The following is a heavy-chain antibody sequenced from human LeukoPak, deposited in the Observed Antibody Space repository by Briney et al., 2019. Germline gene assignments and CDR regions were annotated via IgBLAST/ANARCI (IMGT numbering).Heavy chain of an antibody. Sequence: ASVRVSCKASGGTFSSYAISWVRQAPGQGLEWMGRIIPILGIANYAQKFQGRVTITADKSTSTAYMELSSLRSEDTAVYYCARDSSSVDYDGGNWGQGTLVTVSS. J-gene: IGHJ4*02. CDR3: ARDSSSVDYDGGN. D-gene: IGHD4-17*01. CDR1: GGTFSSYA. V-gene: IGHV1-69*04. CDR2: IIPILGIA.